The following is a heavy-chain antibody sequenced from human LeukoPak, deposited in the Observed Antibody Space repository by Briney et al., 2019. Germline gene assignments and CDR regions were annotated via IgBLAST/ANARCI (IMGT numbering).Heavy chain of an antibody. CDR2: ISGSGGST. J-gene: IGHJ6*02. CDR1: GFTFSSYA. CDR3: AKDIRPMVRGLNGMDV. D-gene: IGHD3-10*01. Sequence: GGSPRLSCAASGFTFSSYAMSWVRQAPGKGLEWVSAISGSGGSTYYADSVKGRFTISRDNAKNSLYLQMNSLRAEDTALYYCAKDIRPMVRGLNGMDVWGQGTTVTVSS. V-gene: IGHV3-23*01.